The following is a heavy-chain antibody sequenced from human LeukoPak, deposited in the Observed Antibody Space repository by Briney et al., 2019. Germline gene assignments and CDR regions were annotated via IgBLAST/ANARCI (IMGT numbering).Heavy chain of an antibody. Sequence: GESLKISCKGSGSSFTSYWIGWVRQMPGKGLEWMGIIYPGDSDTRYSPSFQGQVTISADKSISTAYLQWSSLKASDTAMYYCARSYYYGSGRYYYYYYMDVWGKGTTVTVSS. CDR2: IYPGDSDT. J-gene: IGHJ6*03. D-gene: IGHD3-10*01. CDR3: ARSYYYGSGRYYYYYYMDV. V-gene: IGHV5-51*01. CDR1: GSSFTSYW.